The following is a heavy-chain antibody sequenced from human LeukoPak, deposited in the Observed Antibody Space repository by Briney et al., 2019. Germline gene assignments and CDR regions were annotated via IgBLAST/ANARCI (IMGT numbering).Heavy chain of an antibody. CDR2: IYTTGTT. J-gene: IGHJ4*02. CDR1: CGSINSYY. D-gene: IGHD1-26*01. V-gene: IGHV4-4*07. CDR3: GRQGYTASYYFLDY. Sequence: SETLSLTCTVSCGSINSYYWGWVRQPPGKGLEWIGRIYTTGTTQYNPSLKSRVTMSVDTSTNQFSLNLRSMTAADTAVYYCGRQGYTASYYFLDYWSQGTLVAVS.